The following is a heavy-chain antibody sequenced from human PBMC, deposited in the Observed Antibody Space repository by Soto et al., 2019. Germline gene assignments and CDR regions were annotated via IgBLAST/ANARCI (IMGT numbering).Heavy chain of an antibody. CDR2: IYPDDSDT. D-gene: IGHD2-15*01. J-gene: IGHJ4*02. V-gene: IGHV5-51*01. CDR1: GYSFTSYW. CDR3: ARIGYCIANSCSGFDY. Sequence: EVQLAQSGAEVKKPGESLKISCKGSGYSFTSYWIAWVRQMPDKGLECMGVIYPDDSDTTYSPSFQGQVTISADKSISTAFLQWNSLKASDTAIYYCARIGYCIANSCSGFDYWGQGTLVTVSS.